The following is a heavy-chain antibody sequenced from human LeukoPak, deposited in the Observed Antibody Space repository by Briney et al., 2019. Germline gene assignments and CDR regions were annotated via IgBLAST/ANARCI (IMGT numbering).Heavy chain of an antibody. CDR1: GFTFSDYY. Sequence: GGSLRLSCAASGFTFSDYYMSWIRQAPGMGLEWVSYISSSGSTIYYADSVKGRFTISRDNSKNTLYLQMNSLRAEDTAVYYCARGSHLGAFDVWGQGTMVTVSS. J-gene: IGHJ3*01. CDR2: ISSSGSTI. V-gene: IGHV3-11*04. CDR3: ARGSHLGAFDV.